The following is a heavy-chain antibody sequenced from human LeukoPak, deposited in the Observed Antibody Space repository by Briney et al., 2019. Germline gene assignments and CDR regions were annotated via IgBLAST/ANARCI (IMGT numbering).Heavy chain of an antibody. CDR1: GGTFSSYA. CDR2: IIPILGIA. V-gene: IGHV1-69*04. CDR3: ARDPRGAFAI. D-gene: IGHD6-6*01. Sequence: ASVKVSCRASGGTFSSYAISWVRQAPGQGLGWMGRIIPILGIANYAQKFQGRVTITADKSTSTAYMELSSLRSEDTAVYYCARDPRGAFAIWGQGTMVTVSS. J-gene: IGHJ3*02.